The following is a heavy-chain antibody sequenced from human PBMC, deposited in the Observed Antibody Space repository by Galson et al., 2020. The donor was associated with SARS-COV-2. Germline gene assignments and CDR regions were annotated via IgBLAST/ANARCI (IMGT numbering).Heavy chain of an antibody. CDR1: GGSISSGTYY. D-gene: IGHD4-17*01. CDR3: ARQDMTVTDTFDY. V-gene: IGHV4-61*02. J-gene: IGHJ4*02. Sequence: SETLSLTCTVSGGSISSGTYYWSWIRQPAGKGLEWIGRIYTSGITNYNPSLKSRATISVDTSKNQFSLKLSSVTAADTAIYYCARQDMTVTDTFDYWGQGTLVTVSS. CDR2: IYTSGIT.